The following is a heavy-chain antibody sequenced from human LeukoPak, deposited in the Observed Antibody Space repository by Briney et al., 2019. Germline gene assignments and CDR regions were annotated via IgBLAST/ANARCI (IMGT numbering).Heavy chain of an antibody. Sequence: SVKVSCKASGGTFSSYAFSWVRQAPGQGLEWMGGIIPIFGTANYAQKFQGRVTITADESTSTAYMELSSLRSEDTAVYYCARGPGRDGYNFQSYYGVDVWGQGTTVTVSS. V-gene: IGHV1-69*13. CDR2: IIPIFGTA. J-gene: IGHJ6*02. D-gene: IGHD5-24*01. CDR1: GGTFSSYA. CDR3: ARGPGRDGYNFQSYYGVDV.